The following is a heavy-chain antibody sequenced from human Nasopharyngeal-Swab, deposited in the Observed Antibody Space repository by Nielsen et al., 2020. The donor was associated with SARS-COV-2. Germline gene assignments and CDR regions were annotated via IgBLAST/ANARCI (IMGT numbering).Heavy chain of an antibody. D-gene: IGHD5-18*01. V-gene: IGHV3-23*01. CDR1: GFTFSSYA. CDR3: ANTGGYSLGFDY. J-gene: IGHJ4*02. CDR2: ISGSGGST. Sequence: GGSLRLSCAASGFTFSSYAMSWVRQAPGKGLEWVSAISGSGGSTYYTDSVKGRFTISRDNSKNTLYLQMNSLRAEDTAVYYCANTGGYSLGFDYWGQGTLVTVFS.